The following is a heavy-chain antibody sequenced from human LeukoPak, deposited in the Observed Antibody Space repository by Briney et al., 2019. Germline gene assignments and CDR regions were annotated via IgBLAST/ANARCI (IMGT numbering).Heavy chain of an antibody. V-gene: IGHV3-30*01. CDR1: GFTFSSYA. CDR3: ARGQNQAYYYDSSGYLDY. CDR2: ISYDGSNK. Sequence: GGSLRLSCAASGFTFSSYAMHWVRQAPGKGLEWVAVISYDGSNKYYADSVKGRFTISRDNSKNTLYLQMNSLRAEDTAVYYCARGQNQAYYYDSSGYLDYWGQGTLVTVSS. J-gene: IGHJ4*02. D-gene: IGHD3-22*01.